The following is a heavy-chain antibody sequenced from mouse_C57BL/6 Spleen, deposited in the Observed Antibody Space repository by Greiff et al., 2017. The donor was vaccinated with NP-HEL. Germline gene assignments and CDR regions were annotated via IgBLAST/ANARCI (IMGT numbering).Heavy chain of an antibody. CDR3: ARPHYGSSLFDY. V-gene: IGHV1-64*01. D-gene: IGHD1-1*01. Sequence: VQLQQPGAELVKPGASVKLSCKASGYTFTSYWMHWVKQRPGQGLEWIGMIHPNSGSTNYNEKFKSKATLTVDKSSSTAYMQLSSLTSEDSAVYYCARPHYGSSLFDYWGQGTTLTVSS. CDR2: IHPNSGST. CDR1: GYTFTSYW. J-gene: IGHJ2*01.